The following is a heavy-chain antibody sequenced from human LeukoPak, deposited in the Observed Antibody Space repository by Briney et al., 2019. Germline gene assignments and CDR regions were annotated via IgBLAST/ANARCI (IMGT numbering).Heavy chain of an antibody. J-gene: IGHJ4*02. D-gene: IGHD6-13*01. CDR1: GFTFSSHW. CDR2: INSDGSST. V-gene: IGHV3-74*01. Sequence: GGSLRLSCAASGFTFSSHWMHWVRQAPGKGLVWVSRINSDGSSTSYADSVKGRFTISRDNAKNTLYLQMNSLRAEDTAVYYCARSPIYSSSWSERYLDYWGQGTLVTVSS. CDR3: ARSPIYSSSWSERYLDY.